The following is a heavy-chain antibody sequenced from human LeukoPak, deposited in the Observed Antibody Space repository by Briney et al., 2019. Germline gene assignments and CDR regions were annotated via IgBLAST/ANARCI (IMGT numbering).Heavy chain of an antibody. Sequence: ASVKVSCKASGYTFTSYDINWVRQATGQGLEWMGWMNPNSGNTGYAQKFQGRVTMTRNTSISTAYMELSSLRSEDTAVYYCARVDIVVVPAAMTYYYCGMDVWGQGTTVTVSS. CDR3: ARVDIVVVPAAMTYYYCGMDV. CDR1: GYTFTSYD. D-gene: IGHD2-2*01. CDR2: MNPNSGNT. J-gene: IGHJ6*02. V-gene: IGHV1-8*01.